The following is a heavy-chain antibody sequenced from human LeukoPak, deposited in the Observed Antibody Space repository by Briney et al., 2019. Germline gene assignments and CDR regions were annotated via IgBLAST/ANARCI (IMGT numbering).Heavy chain of an antibody. CDR3: ARTYYDFWSGYYMDV. CDR1: GFTFSDYY. CDR2: ISSSGSTI. J-gene: IGHJ6*03. Sequence: GGSLRLSCAASGFTFSDYYMSWIRQAPGKGLEWVSYISSSGSTINYADSVKGRFTISRDNAKNSLYLQMNSLRAEDTAVYYCARTYYDFWSGYYMDVWGKGTTVTVSS. V-gene: IGHV3-11*01. D-gene: IGHD3-3*01.